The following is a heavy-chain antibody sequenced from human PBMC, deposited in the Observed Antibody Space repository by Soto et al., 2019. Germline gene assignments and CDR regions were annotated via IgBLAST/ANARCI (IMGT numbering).Heavy chain of an antibody. CDR3: ARDGKLHYYDSSGEGGMDV. CDR2: IIPIFGTA. Sequence: QVQLVQSGAEVKKPGSSVKVSCNASGGTFSSYAISWVRQAPGQGLEWMGGIIPIFGTANYAQKFQGRVTITADESTSTAYMELSSLRSADTAVYYCARDGKLHYYDSSGEGGMDVWGQGTTVTVSS. D-gene: IGHD3-22*01. V-gene: IGHV1-69*01. CDR1: GGTFSSYA. J-gene: IGHJ6*02.